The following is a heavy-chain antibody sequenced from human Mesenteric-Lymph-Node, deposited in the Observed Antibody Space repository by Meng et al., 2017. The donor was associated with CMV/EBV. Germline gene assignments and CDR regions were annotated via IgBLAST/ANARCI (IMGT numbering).Heavy chain of an antibody. Sequence: VSGVSVSIGNYYWTWIRQPPGKGLECIGYVHYSGSTNYNLSLRSRATISVDTSKNQFSLNLNSVTAADTAVYYCARSPGYPREFDYWGQGTLVTVSS. D-gene: IGHD3-10*01. CDR1: GVSVSIGNYY. CDR3: ARSPGYPREFDY. V-gene: IGHV4-61*01. CDR2: VHYSGST. J-gene: IGHJ4*02.